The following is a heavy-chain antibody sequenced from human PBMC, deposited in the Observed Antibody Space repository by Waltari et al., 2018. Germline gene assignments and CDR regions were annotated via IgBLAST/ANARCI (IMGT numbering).Heavy chain of an antibody. V-gene: IGHV3-30*02. J-gene: IGHJ6*02. CDR2: IRYDGSNK. D-gene: IGHD3-16*02. CDR3: AKTGSTFGGVIATYGMDV. Sequence: QVQLVESGGGVVQPGGSLRLSCAASGFTFSSYGMHWVRQAPGKGLEWVAFIRYDGSNKYYADSVKCRFTISRDNSKNTLYLQMNSLRAEDTAVYYCAKTGSTFGGVIATYGMDVWGQGTTVTVSS. CDR1: GFTFSSYG.